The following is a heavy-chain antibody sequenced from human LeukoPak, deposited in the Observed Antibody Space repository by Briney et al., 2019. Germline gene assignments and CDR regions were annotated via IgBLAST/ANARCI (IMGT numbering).Heavy chain of an antibody. J-gene: IGHJ4*02. CDR2: INPSGGST. CDR3: ARWFAGYSNPVHYFDY. V-gene: IGHV1-46*01. CDR1: GGTFSSYA. Sequence: ASVKVSCKASGGTFSSYAISWVRQAPGQGLEWMGIINPSGGSTSYAQKFQGRVTMTRDTSTSTVYMELSSLRSEDTAVYYCARWFAGYSNPVHYFDYWGQGTLVTVSS. D-gene: IGHD4-11*01.